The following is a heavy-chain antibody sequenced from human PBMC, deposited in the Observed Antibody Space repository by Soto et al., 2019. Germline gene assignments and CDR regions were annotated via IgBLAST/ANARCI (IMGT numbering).Heavy chain of an antibody. CDR2: IYPGDSDT. J-gene: IGHJ4*02. CDR1: GYSFTTYW. CDR3: ARPSTSGSGSYPYYFDS. Sequence: GESLKISCKGSGYSFTTYWIGWVRQMPGKGLEWMGIIYPGDSDTRYSPSFQGQVTISADKSISTAYLQWSSLKASDTATYFCARPSTSGSGSYPYYFDSWGQGTLVTVSS. D-gene: IGHD3-10*01. V-gene: IGHV5-51*01.